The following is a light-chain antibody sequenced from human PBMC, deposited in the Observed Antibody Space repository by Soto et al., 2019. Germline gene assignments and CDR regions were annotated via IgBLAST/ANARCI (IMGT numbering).Light chain of an antibody. V-gene: IGKV3-20*01. Sequence: EIVLTQSPGTLSLSPGERATLSCRASQSVSSSYLAWYQQKPGQAPRLLVYGASSRATGIPDRFSGSGSGTDFTLTISRLEPEDFAVYYCQQYGSSLGGPWMYTFGQGTKLEIK. CDR2: GAS. CDR1: QSVSSSY. J-gene: IGKJ2*01. CDR3: QQYGSSLGGPWMYT.